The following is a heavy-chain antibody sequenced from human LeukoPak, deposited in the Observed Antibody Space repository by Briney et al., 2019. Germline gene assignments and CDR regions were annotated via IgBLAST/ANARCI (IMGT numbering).Heavy chain of an antibody. D-gene: IGHD2-21*02. CDR1: GFTFSSYW. J-gene: IGHJ4*02. Sequence: PGGSLRLACAASGFTFSSYWMHWVRQAPGKGLVWVSRINSDGSSTSYADSVRGRFSISRDNAKNTLYLQMNSLRAEDTAVYYCAREQTRGGDLDYWGQGARVTVSS. CDR2: INSDGSST. V-gene: IGHV3-74*01. CDR3: AREQTRGGDLDY.